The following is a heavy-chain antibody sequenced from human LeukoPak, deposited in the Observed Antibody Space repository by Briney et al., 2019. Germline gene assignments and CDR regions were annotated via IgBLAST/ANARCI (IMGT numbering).Heavy chain of an antibody. Sequence: ASVKVSCKASGYTFTGYYMHWVRQAPGQGLEWMGWINPNSGGTNYAQKLQGRVTMTRDTSISTAYMELSRLRSDDTAVYYCARDSDSSGWSPADYWGQGTLVTVSS. J-gene: IGHJ4*02. V-gene: IGHV1-2*02. CDR3: ARDSDSSGWSPADY. CDR2: INPNSGGT. CDR1: GYTFTGYY. D-gene: IGHD6-19*01.